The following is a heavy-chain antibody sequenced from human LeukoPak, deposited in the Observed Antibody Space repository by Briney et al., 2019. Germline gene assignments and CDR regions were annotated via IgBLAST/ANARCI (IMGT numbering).Heavy chain of an antibody. CDR3: AKDVLGGYFDY. CDR2: ITGSGGST. J-gene: IGHJ4*02. Sequence: GGTLRLSCAASGFMFSSYGMTWVRQAPGKGLEWVSAITGSGGSTYYADSVKGRFTISRDNSKNTLYLQMNSLRAEDTAVYYCAKDVLGGYFDYWGQGTLVTVSS. D-gene: IGHD3-16*01. CDR1: GFMFSSYG. V-gene: IGHV3-23*01.